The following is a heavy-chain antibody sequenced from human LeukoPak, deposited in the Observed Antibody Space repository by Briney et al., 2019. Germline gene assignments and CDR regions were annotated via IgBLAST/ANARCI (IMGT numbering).Heavy chain of an antibody. CDR2: ISYDGSNK. CDR1: GFTFSSYA. V-gene: IGHV3-30-3*01. CDR3: ARVGGKYYDFWSGPNWFDP. D-gene: IGHD3-3*01. J-gene: IGHJ5*02. Sequence: GGSLRLSCAASGFTFSSYAMHWVRQAPGKGLEWVAVISYDGSNKYYADSVKGRFTISRDNSKNTLYLQMNSLRAEDTAVYYCARVGGKYYDFWSGPNWFDPWGQGTLVTVSS.